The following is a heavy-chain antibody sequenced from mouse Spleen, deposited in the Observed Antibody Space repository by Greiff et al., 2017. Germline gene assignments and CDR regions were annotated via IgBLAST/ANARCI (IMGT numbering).Heavy chain of an antibody. Sequence: VQLQQSGGGLVKPGGSLKLSCAASGFTFSSYAMSWVRQTPEKRLEWVATISSGGSYTYYPDSVKGRFTISRDNAKNTLYLQMSSLRSEDTAMYYCARHHYYGYYFDYWGQGTTLTVSS. D-gene: IGHD1-2*01. CDR1: GFTFSSYA. CDR2: ISSGGSYT. CDR3: ARHHYYGYYFDY. J-gene: IGHJ2*01. V-gene: IGHV5-9-3*01.